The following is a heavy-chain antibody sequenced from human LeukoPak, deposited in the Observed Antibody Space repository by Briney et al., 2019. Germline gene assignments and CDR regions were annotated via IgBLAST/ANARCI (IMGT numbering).Heavy chain of an antibody. CDR2: ISGSGGST. CDR3: AKVEEWYSGSYYLPY. Sequence: GGSLRLSCAASGFTFSNAWMSWVRQAPGKGLEWVSVISGSGGSTYYADSVKGRFTISRDNSKNTVYLQMNSLRAEDTAVYYCAKVEEWYSGSYYLPYWGQGTLVTVSS. J-gene: IGHJ4*02. D-gene: IGHD1-26*01. CDR1: GFTFSNAW. V-gene: IGHV3-23*01.